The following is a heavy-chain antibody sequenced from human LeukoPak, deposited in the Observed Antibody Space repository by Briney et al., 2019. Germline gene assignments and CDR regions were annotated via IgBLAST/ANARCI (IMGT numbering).Heavy chain of an antibody. CDR3: ARHDYGDYAFDY. D-gene: IGHD4-17*01. CDR2: INSDGTST. J-gene: IGHJ4*02. V-gene: IGHV3-74*01. Sequence: GGSLRLSCAASGFTFSSYWMHWVRQPPGKGLVWVSRINSDGTSTSYADSVKGRFTISRDNAKNTLYLQMNSLRAEDTAVYYCARHDYGDYAFDYWGQGTLVTVSS. CDR1: GFTFSSYW.